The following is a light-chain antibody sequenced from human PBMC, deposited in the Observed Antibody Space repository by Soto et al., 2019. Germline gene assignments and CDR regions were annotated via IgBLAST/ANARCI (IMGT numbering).Light chain of an antibody. V-gene: IGKV3-11*01. CDR3: QQRSSWPLT. Sequence: EIVMTQSPATLSLSPGERATLSGRASQSVRTYLAWYQQKPGQAPRLLLFDASQRATGIPARFSGSGSGTDFTLTISNLETEVFAVYYCQQRSSWPLTFGGGTEVEI. J-gene: IGKJ4*01. CDR2: DAS. CDR1: QSVRTY.